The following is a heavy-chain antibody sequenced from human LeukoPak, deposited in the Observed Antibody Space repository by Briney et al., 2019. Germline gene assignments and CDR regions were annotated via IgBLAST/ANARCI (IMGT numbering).Heavy chain of an antibody. D-gene: IGHD2-15*01. CDR1: GFTFSSYC. J-gene: IGHJ6*02. Sequence: PGGSLRLSCAASGFTFSSYCMSWVRQAPGKGLEWVSSISSSSSYIYYADSVKGRFTISRDNAKNSLYLQMNSLRAEDTAVYYCARDLSAARAYYYGMDVWGQGTTVTVSS. CDR2: ISSSSSYI. V-gene: IGHV3-21*01. CDR3: ARDLSAARAYYYGMDV.